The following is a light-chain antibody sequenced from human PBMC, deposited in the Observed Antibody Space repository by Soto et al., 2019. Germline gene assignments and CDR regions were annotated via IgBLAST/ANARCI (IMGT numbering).Light chain of an antibody. Sequence: EIMLTQSPATLTSIPGDRFTLSCSASQSVSSRLAWYHQKPGQSPRLLIYGASTRATGIPARFSGSGSGTEFTLTISSLEPEDFAVYYCQQRSNWPPWTFGQGSKVDIK. CDR1: QSVSSR. CDR3: QQRSNWPPWT. J-gene: IGKJ1*01. V-gene: IGKV3-11*01. CDR2: GAS.